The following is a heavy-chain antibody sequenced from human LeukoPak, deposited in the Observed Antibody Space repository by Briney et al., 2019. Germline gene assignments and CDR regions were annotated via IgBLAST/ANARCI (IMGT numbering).Heavy chain of an antibody. CDR2: ISGSGGST. Sequence: PGGSLRLSCAASGFTFSSYAMSWVRQAPGKGLEWVSAISGSGGSTYYADSVKGRFTISRDNAKNSLYLQMNSLRAEDTAVYYCARDEGYSYGSGAFDIWGQGTMVTVSS. CDR3: ARDEGYSYGSGAFDI. V-gene: IGHV3-23*01. J-gene: IGHJ3*02. CDR1: GFTFSSYA. D-gene: IGHD5-18*01.